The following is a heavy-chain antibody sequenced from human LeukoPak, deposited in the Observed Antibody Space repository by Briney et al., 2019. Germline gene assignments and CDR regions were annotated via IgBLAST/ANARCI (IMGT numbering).Heavy chain of an antibody. D-gene: IGHD1-1*01. CDR1: GFTFSSYE. CDR2: ISSSGSTI. Sequence: GGSLRLSCAASGFTFSSYEMNWVRQAPGKGLEWVSYISSSGSTIYYADSVKGRFTISRDDAKNSLYLQMNSLRAEDTAVYYCARDLPERRYYFDYWGQGTLVTVSS. V-gene: IGHV3-48*03. CDR3: ARDLPERRYYFDY. J-gene: IGHJ4*02.